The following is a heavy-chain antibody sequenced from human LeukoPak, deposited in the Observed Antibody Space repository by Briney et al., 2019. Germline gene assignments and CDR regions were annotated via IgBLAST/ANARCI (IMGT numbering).Heavy chain of an antibody. CDR2: IRSSGFTI. Sequence: PGGSLRLSCAASGFIFSDYYMSWFRQAPGKGLEWVSYIRSSGFTIHYADSVKGRFTISRDNVKNSLDLQMNSLRAEDTAVYYCARDSVLRFLEWLEVGNWFDPWGQGTLVTVSS. CDR1: GFIFSDYY. CDR3: ARDSVLRFLEWLEVGNWFDP. J-gene: IGHJ5*02. V-gene: IGHV3-11*04. D-gene: IGHD3-3*01.